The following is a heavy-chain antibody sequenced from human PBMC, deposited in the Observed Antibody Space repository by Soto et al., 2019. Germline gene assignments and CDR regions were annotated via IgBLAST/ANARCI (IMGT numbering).Heavy chain of an antibody. Sequence: EVQLVKSGGGWVQPGRSLRLSCAASGFTFDDYAMHWVRQAPGKGLEWVSGIAFNSGNTAYADSVKGRFTISRDNAKNSLYLQMNSLRAEDTALYYCAKDLRTSWIFGNFDSWGQGTLVTVSS. D-gene: IGHD3-3*01. J-gene: IGHJ4*02. CDR1: GFTFDDYA. CDR3: AKDLRTSWIFGNFDS. V-gene: IGHV3-9*01. CDR2: IAFNSGNT.